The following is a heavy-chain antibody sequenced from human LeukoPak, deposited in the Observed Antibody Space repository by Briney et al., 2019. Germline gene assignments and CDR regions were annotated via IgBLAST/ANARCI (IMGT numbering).Heavy chain of an antibody. CDR2: IWTDGNTK. V-gene: IGHV3-33*02. D-gene: IGHD2-2*01. CDR3: AKDYAPAGPMAA. Sequence: PGGSLRLYCETSGFTFTDFGMHWVRQAPGKGREWVAVIWTDGNTKYYADSVKGRFTISRDTSTNTLFLQMDSLRVEDTAVYYCAKDYAPAGPMAAWGQGTLVTVSS. J-gene: IGHJ5*02. CDR1: GFTFTDFG.